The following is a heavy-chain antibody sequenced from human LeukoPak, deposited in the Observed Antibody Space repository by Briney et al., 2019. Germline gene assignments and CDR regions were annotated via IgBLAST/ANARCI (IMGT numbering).Heavy chain of an antibody. J-gene: IGHJ4*02. CDR1: GFTFSTYP. CDR3: ARAPYILSSLPTLGDY. CDR2: ISYDGSNK. D-gene: IGHD2/OR15-2a*01. Sequence: GGSLRLSCAPSGFTFSTYPMHWVRQSPGKGREWVTFISYDGSNKYYADSVKGRFTISRDNSKNTLYLQMNSLRAEDTAVYYCARAPYILSSLPTLGDYWGQGTLVTVSS. V-gene: IGHV3-30-3*01.